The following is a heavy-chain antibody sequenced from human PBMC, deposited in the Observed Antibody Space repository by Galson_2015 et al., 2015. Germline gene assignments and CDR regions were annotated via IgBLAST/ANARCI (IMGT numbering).Heavy chain of an antibody. V-gene: IGHV3-33*01. CDR3: ARDRGSGWFGPIDY. CDR1: GFTFSIYG. CDR2: IWYDGSNE. D-gene: IGHD6-19*01. Sequence: GFTFSIYGMHWVRRAPGKGLEWVAVIWYDGSNEYCADSVKGRFTISRDNSKNTLYLQMNSLRAEDTAVYYCARDRGSGWFGPIDYWGQGTLVTVSS. J-gene: IGHJ4*02.